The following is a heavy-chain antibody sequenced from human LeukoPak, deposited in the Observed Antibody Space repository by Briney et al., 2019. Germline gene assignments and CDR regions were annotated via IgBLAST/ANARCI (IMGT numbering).Heavy chain of an antibody. CDR3: ARDRYYHGSGSSRCDY. J-gene: IGHJ4*02. V-gene: IGHV3-48*02. CDR2: ITRDSSTI. D-gene: IGHD3-10*01. Sequence: GSLRLSCAASGFTFTTYSMHWVRQAPGEGLEWVSYITRDSSTIYYADSVKGRFTISRDNVKNSLYLQMNSLRDEDTAVYYCARDRYYHGSGSSRCDYWGQGTLVTVSS. CDR1: GFTFTTYS.